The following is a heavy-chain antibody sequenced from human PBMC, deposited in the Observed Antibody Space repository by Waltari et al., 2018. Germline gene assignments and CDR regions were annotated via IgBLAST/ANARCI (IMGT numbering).Heavy chain of an antibody. CDR3: ARGGERGPWGNYYMDV. CDR1: GFTFTTEG. CDR2: IRYDASNK. Sequence: QVHLVESGGGVVKPGGSLRLSCAASGFTFTTEGMHWVRQAPGKGLEWVTSIRYDASNKYYADSVKGRFTISRDNSKNTMYLQMMSLRDDDTAVYFCARGGERGPWGNYYMDVWGQGTTVIVSS. D-gene: IGHD1-26*01. J-gene: IGHJ6*03. V-gene: IGHV3-30*02.